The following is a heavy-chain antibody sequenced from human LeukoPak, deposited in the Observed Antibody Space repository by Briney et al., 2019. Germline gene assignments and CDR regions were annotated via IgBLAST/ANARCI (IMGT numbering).Heavy chain of an antibody. J-gene: IGHJ4*02. V-gene: IGHV1-2*02. CDR3: ARALDYDFWSGYLWRSESGNLPYYFDY. Sequence: ASVKVSCKASGYTFTGYYMHWVRQAPGQGLEWMGWINPNSGGTNYAQKFQGRVTMTRDTSISTAYMELSRLRSDDTAVYYCARALDYDFWSGYLWRSESGNLPYYFDYWGQGTLVTVS. CDR2: INPNSGGT. D-gene: IGHD3-3*01. CDR1: GYTFTGYY.